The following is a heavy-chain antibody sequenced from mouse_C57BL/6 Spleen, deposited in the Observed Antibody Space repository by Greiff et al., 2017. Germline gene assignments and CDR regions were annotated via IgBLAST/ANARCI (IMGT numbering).Heavy chain of an antibody. CDR3: ARGGVRQEGFSD. Sequence: VQLQQSGTDLVKPGASVKLSCKASGYTFTSYWMNWVKQRPGQGLEWIGNINPSNGGTNYTEKFKSKATLTVDKSSSTAYMQRSCLTSEDSAVYYGARGGVRQEGFSDWGPGTLVTVSA. CDR1: GYTFTSYW. J-gene: IGHJ3*01. CDR2: INPSNGGT. V-gene: IGHV1-53*01. D-gene: IGHD5-1*01.